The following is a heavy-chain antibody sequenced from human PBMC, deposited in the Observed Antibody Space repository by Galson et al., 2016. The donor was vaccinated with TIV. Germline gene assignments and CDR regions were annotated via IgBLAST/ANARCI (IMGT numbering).Heavy chain of an antibody. CDR1: GDSISRTSCF. J-gene: IGHJ6*02. V-gene: IGHV4-39*01. CDR3: ARHSGAVAGYDYGMDV. D-gene: IGHD6-19*01. CDR2: DFYSGST. Sequence: SETLSLTCTVSGDSISRTSCFWGWIRQSPGKGPEWIGSDFYSGSTFYSGNIYYTPSLKSRLTISVDTSKNQFSLRLSSVTAADTAVYYCARHSGAVAGYDYGMDVWGQGTTVTVSS.